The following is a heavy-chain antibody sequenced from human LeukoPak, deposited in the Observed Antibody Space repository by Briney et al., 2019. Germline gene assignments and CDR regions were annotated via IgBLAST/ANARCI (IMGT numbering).Heavy chain of an antibody. Sequence: TSETLSLICAVYGGSFSGYYWSWIRQPPGKGLEWIGEINHSGSTNYNPSLKSRVTISVDTSKNQFSLKLSSVTAADTAVYYCAGEGYDYVWGSYLFDYWGQGTLVTVSS. J-gene: IGHJ4*02. D-gene: IGHD3-16*02. CDR1: GGSFSGYY. CDR3: AGEGYDYVWGSYLFDY. V-gene: IGHV4-34*01. CDR2: INHSGST.